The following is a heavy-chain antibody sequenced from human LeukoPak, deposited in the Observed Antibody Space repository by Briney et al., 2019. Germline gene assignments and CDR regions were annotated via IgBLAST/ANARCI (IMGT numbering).Heavy chain of an antibody. J-gene: IGHJ4*02. Sequence: ASVKVSCKASGYTFTSYDINWVRQATGQGLEWMGWMNPNSGDTGYVQKFQGRVTMTRDTSISTAYMELSSLRSEDTAVYYCARGGFGSGSYSDYWGQGTLVTASS. CDR2: MNPNSGDT. CDR1: GYTFTSYD. CDR3: ARGGFGSGSYSDY. V-gene: IGHV1-8*01. D-gene: IGHD3-10*01.